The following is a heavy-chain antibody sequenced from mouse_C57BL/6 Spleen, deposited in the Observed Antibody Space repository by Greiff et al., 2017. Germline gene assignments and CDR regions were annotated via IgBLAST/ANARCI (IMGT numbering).Heavy chain of an antibody. CDR2: IRSKSSNYAT. CDR3: RRDFHYDMDY. CDR1: GFTFNTYA. Sequence: EVQGVESGGGLVQPKGSLKLSCAASGFTFNTYAMHWVRQAPGKGLEWVARIRSKSSNYATYYADSVKDRFTISRDDSQSMLYLQMNNLKTEDTAKYYCRRDFHYDMDYWGQGTSVTVSS. J-gene: IGHJ4*01. V-gene: IGHV10-3*01.